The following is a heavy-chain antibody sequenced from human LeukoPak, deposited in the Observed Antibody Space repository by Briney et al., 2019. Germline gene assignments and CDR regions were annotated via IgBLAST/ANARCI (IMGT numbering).Heavy chain of an antibody. CDR2: IWYDGSNK. CDR1: GFTFSSYG. V-gene: IGHV3-33*01. J-gene: IGHJ4*02. D-gene: IGHD5-12*01. CDR3: ARDRGYSGYDWFFDY. Sequence: PGGSLRLSCAASGFTFSSYGMHWVRQAPGKGLEWVAVIWYDGSNKYYADSVKGRFTISRDNSKNTLYLQMNSLRAEDTAVYYCARDRGYSGYDWFFDYWGQGTLVTVSS.